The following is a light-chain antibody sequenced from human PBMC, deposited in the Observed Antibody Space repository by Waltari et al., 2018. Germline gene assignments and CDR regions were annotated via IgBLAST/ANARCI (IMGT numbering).Light chain of an antibody. CDR3: QQYNNWPYT. CDR1: QSVGTS. V-gene: IGKV3-15*01. Sequence: EIVMTQSPATLPVSPGERATLSCRASQSVGTSLAWYQQRPGQAPRFLIYGASTRGTGIPDRFSGSGSGTDFTLSISSLQSEDSAVYYCQQYNNWPYTFGQGTKLEIK. J-gene: IGKJ2*01. CDR2: GAS.